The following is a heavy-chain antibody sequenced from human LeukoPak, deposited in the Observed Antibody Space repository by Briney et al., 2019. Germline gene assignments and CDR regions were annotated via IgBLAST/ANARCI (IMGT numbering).Heavy chain of an antibody. CDR2: ISYDGSNK. J-gene: IGHJ4*02. D-gene: IGHD6-13*01. CDR1: GFTFSSYA. Sequence: QPGRSLRLSCAASGFTFSSYAMHWVRQAPGKGLEWLAVISYDGSNKHYADSVKGRFTISRDNSKNTLYLQMNSLRAEDTAVYYCAKADHGSSLYNYLDYWGQGTLVTVSS. CDR3: AKADHGSSLYNYLDY. V-gene: IGHV3-30*18.